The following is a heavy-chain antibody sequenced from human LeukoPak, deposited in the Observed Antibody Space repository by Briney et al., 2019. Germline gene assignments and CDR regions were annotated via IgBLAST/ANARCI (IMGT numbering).Heavy chain of an antibody. D-gene: IGHD6-13*01. V-gene: IGHV3-48*03. Sequence: PGGSLRLSCAASGFPFSSYSLHWVRPAPGKGLEWVSYLSDTGSPIYYADSVKGRFSISRDNARNTLYLQLNSLRAEDTAIYYCGRTVYSTTWERWFDPWGQGTLVTVYS. J-gene: IGHJ5*02. CDR1: GFPFSSYS. CDR3: GRTVYSTTWERWFDP. CDR2: LSDTGSPI.